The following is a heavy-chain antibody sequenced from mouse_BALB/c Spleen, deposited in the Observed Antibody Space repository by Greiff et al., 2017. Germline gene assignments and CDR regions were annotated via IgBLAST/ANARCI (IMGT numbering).Heavy chain of an antibody. V-gene: IGHV5-2*01. CDR2: INSDGGST. Sequence: EVQVVESGGGLVQPGESLKLSCESNEYEFPSHDMSWVRKTPEKRLELVAAINSDGGSTYYPDTMERRFIISRDNTKKTLYLQMSSLRSEDTALYYCARHVLEGITTATYGWFAYWGQGTLVTVSA. CDR3: ARHVLEGITTATYGWFAY. CDR1: EYEFPSHD. D-gene: IGHD1-2*01. J-gene: IGHJ3*01.